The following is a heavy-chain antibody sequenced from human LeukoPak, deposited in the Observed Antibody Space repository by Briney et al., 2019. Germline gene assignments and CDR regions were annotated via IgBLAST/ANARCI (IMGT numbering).Heavy chain of an antibody. J-gene: IGHJ4*02. V-gene: IGHV1-2*02. CDR2: INPNSGAT. Sequence: ASVKVSCKASGYTFTGHYMHWVRQAPGQGLEWMGWINPNSGATNYAQKFQGRVTMTRDTSISAAYVEVSGLTSDDTAVYYCARRAVDDLDHWGQGTLVTVPS. CDR3: ARRAVDDLDH. D-gene: IGHD2-2*01. CDR1: GYTFTGHY.